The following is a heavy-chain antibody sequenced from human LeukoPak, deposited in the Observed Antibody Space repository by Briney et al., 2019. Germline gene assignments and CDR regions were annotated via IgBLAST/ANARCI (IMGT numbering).Heavy chain of an antibody. CDR1: GFTFSSYW. D-gene: IGHD3-3*02. Sequence: GGSLRLSCAAAGFTFSSYWMSWVRQAPGKGLEWVANIKQDGSEKYYVDSVKGRFTISRDNAKNSLYLQMNSLRAEDTAVYYCARGHLANWFDPWGQGTLVTVSS. CDR3: ARGHLANWFDP. J-gene: IGHJ5*02. V-gene: IGHV3-7*01. CDR2: IKQDGSEK.